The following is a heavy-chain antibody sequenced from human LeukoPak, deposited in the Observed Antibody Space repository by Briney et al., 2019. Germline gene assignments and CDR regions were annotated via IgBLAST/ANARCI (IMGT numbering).Heavy chain of an antibody. CDR1: GGSISSSSYY. CDR3: ARTYYYDSSGPYY. Sequence: SETLSLTCTVSGGSISSSSYYWGWIRQPPGKGLEWIGSIYYSGSTYHNPSLKSRVTISVDTSKDQFSLKLRSVTAADTAVYYCARTYYYDSSGPYYWGQGILVTVSS. CDR2: IYYSGST. J-gene: IGHJ4*02. D-gene: IGHD3-22*01. V-gene: IGHV4-39*07.